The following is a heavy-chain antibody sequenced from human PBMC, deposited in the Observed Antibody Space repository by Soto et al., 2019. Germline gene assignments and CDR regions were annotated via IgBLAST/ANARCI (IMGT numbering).Heavy chain of an antibody. Sequence: PSETLSVTGTVSVCSMSIYYLSWIRQPAVKGLEWIGRIYTSGSTNYNPSLKSRVTMSVDTSKNQFSLKLSSVTAADTAVYYCARDFSVATDPNYYYYGMDVWGQGTTVTVSS. D-gene: IGHD5-12*01. CDR1: VCSMSIYY. V-gene: IGHV4-4*07. CDR3: ARDFSVATDPNYYYYGMDV. J-gene: IGHJ6*02. CDR2: IYTSGST.